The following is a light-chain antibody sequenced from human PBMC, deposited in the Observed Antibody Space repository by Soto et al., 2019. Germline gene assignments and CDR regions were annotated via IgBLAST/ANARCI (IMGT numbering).Light chain of an antibody. CDR3: QQRSNRPLT. Sequence: EIVLTQSPATLFLSPGDTATLSCRASQSVSSYLAWYQQKPGQAPRLLIYDASNRATGIPARFSGSGSGTDFTLTISSLEPEDFAVYYCQQRSNRPLTFGGGTKEDI. V-gene: IGKV3-11*01. J-gene: IGKJ4*01. CDR1: QSVSSY. CDR2: DAS.